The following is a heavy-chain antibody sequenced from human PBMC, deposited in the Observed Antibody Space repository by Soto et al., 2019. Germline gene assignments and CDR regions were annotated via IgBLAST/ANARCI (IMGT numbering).Heavy chain of an antibody. CDR1: GFTCSSYA. Sequence: PXESLSLACAASGFTCSSYAMSWVRQAPGKGLEWVSAISGSGGSTYYADSVKGRFTISRDNSKNTLYLQMNSLRAEDTAVYYCAKDPLGSHGSGLHWFDPWGQGTLVTVSS. CDR2: ISGSGGST. D-gene: IGHD3-16*01. CDR3: AKDPLGSHGSGLHWFDP. V-gene: IGHV3-23*01. J-gene: IGHJ5*02.